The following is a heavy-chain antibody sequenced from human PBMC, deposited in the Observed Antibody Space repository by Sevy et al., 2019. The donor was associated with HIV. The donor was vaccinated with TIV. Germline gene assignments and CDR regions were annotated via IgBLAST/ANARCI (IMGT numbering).Heavy chain of an antibody. J-gene: IGHJ6*03. Sequence: GGSLRLSCAASGFTFSSYWMHWVRQAPGKGLVCVSRTNSDGSSTSYADSVKGRFTISRDNAKNTLYLQMNSLRAEDTAVYYCARDGYCSGGSCYSPLLYYYYYYMDVWGKGTTVTVSS. CDR2: TNSDGSST. CDR3: ARDGYCSGGSCYSPLLYYYYYYMDV. V-gene: IGHV3-74*01. CDR1: GFTFSSYW. D-gene: IGHD2-15*01.